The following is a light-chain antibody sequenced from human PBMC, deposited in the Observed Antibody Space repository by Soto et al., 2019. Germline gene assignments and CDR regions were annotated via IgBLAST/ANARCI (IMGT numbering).Light chain of an antibody. V-gene: IGKV1-5*03. CDR2: KAS. Sequence: DIQMTQSPSTLSGSVGDRVTITCRASQTISSWLAWYKQKPGKAPKPLIYKASTLKSGVPSRFSGSGSGTEFTLTISSLQSDDFSTYYCQHYNSYSVAFGQGTKVDIK. CDR1: QTISSW. CDR3: QHYNSYSVA. J-gene: IGKJ3*01.